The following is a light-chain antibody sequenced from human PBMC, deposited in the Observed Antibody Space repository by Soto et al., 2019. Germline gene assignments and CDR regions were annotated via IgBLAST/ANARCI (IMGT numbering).Light chain of an antibody. CDR2: SNN. J-gene: IGLJ1*01. CDR3: AAWDDSLNGPNYV. Sequence: QSVLTQPPSASGTPRQRVTISCSGSSSNIGSNTVNWYQQLPGTAPKLLIYSNNQRPSGVPDRFSGSKSGTSASLAISGLQSEDEADYYCAAWDDSLNGPNYVFGTGTKLTVL. V-gene: IGLV1-44*01. CDR1: SSNIGSNT.